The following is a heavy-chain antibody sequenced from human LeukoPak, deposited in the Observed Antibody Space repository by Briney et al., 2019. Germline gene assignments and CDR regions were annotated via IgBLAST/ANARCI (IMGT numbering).Heavy chain of an antibody. J-gene: IGHJ4*02. CDR3: ARRRWELRNFDY. Sequence: GGSLRLSCAASGFTFSDYYMSWIRQAPGKGLEWVSYISSSSSYTNYADSVKGRFTISRDNAKNSLYLQMNSLRAEDTAVYYCARRRWELRNFDYWGQGTLVTVSS. V-gene: IGHV3-11*03. D-gene: IGHD4-23*01. CDR1: GFTFSDYY. CDR2: ISSSSSYT.